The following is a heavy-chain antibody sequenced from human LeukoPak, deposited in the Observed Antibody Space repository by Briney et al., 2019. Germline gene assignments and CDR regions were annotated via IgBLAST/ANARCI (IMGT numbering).Heavy chain of an antibody. CDR3: AKEAYYYGSGSSDAIDI. D-gene: IGHD3-10*01. Sequence: PGGSLRLSCAASGFTFSTYTMTWVRQAPVKDLEWVSSFSGSGGGTYYADPVKGRFTVSRDNSKNTLYLQMNSLRAEDTAVYYCAKEAYYYGSGSSDAIDIWGQGTMVTVSS. CDR1: GFTFSTYT. CDR2: FSGSGGGT. V-gene: IGHV3-23*01. J-gene: IGHJ3*02.